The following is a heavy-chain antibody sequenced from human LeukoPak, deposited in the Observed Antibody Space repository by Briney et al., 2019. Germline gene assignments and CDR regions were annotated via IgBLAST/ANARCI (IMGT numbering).Heavy chain of an antibody. CDR1: VGTFSSYA. CDR3: ARATVTTTALAY. D-gene: IGHD4-17*01. Sequence: GASVKVSCKASVGTFSSYAISWVRQAPGQGLEWMGGIIPIFGTANYAQKFQGRVTITADKSTSTAYMELSSLRSEDTAVYYCARATVTTTALAYWGQGTLVTVSS. J-gene: IGHJ4*02. CDR2: IIPIFGTA. V-gene: IGHV1-69*06.